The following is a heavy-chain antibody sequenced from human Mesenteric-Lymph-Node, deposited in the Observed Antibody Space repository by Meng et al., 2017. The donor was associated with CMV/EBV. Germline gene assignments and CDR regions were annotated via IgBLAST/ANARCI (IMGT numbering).Heavy chain of an antibody. CDR3: ARDGREGPAANWYFDL. D-gene: IGHD2-2*01. CDR1: GFTFSTYT. CDR2: ITDSSYYT. Sequence: GESPKISCVASGFTFSTYTMNWVRQAPGKGLEWVSAITDSSYYTYHADSLKGRFTISRDNAKNSLYLQMNSLRAEDTAVYYCARDGREGPAANWYFDLWGRGTLVTVSS. J-gene: IGHJ2*01. V-gene: IGHV3-21*01.